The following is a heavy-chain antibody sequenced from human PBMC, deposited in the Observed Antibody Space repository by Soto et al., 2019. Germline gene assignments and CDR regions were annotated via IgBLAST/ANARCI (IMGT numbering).Heavy chain of an antibody. CDR1: GFTFSSYS. CDR2: ISSSSSTI. J-gene: IGHJ4*02. V-gene: IGHV3-48*01. CDR3: ARGQAGDFDY. Sequence: GGSLRLSCAASGFTFSSYSMNWVRQAPGKGLEWVSYISSSSSTIYYADSVKGRFTISRDNAKNSLYLQMNSLRAEDTAVYYCARGQAGDFDYWGQGTLVTVSS.